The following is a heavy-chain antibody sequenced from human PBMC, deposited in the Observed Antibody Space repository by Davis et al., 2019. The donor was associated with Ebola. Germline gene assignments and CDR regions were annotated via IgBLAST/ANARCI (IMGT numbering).Heavy chain of an antibody. V-gene: IGHV4-34*01. CDR2: INHSGST. CDR3: ARVPYNWNLGKYYYYMDV. J-gene: IGHJ6*03. D-gene: IGHD1-20*01. Sequence: PSETLSLTCAVYGGSFSGYYWSWIRQPPGKGLEWIGEINHSGSTNYNPSLKSRVTISVDTSKNQFSLKLSSVTAADTAVYYCARVPYNWNLGKYYYYMDVWGKGTTVTVSS. CDR1: GGSFSGYY.